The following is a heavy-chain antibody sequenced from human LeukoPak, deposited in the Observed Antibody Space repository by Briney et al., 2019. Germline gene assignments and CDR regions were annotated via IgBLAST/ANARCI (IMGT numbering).Heavy chain of an antibody. Sequence: SVKVSCKASGGTFSSYAISWVRQAPGQGPEWMGRIIPILGIANYAQKFQGRVTMTRDTFISTAYMELSRLRSDDTAVYYCARFGITGTNGFDYWGQGTLVTVSS. CDR3: ARFGITGTNGFDY. V-gene: IGHV1-69*04. CDR2: IIPILGIA. CDR1: GGTFSSYA. D-gene: IGHD1-7*01. J-gene: IGHJ4*02.